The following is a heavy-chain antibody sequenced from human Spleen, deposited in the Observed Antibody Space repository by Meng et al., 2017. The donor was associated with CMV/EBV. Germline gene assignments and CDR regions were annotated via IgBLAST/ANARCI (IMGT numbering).Heavy chain of an antibody. CDR1: GATFDSHG. J-gene: IGHJ5*01. D-gene: IGHD1-7*01. Sequence: ASGATFDSHGISWLRQAPGQGLEWMGGIIPVFGSATYAQKFQGRVSITVVESTTTSYMELSSLTSEDTAVYLCARDRGLELQNWFDPWGQGTLVTVSS. CDR3: ARDRGLELQNWFDP. V-gene: IGHV1-69*01. CDR2: IIPVFGSA.